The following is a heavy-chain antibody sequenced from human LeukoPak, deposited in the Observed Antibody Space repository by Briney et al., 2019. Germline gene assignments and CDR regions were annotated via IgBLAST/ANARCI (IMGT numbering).Heavy chain of an antibody. CDR1: GFNLREHN. CDR3: GRSYCDGSNSRSYDAFDI. CDR2: ARNRANSYTT. D-gene: IGHD2-21*01. V-gene: IGHV3-72*01. J-gene: IGHJ3*02. Sequence: GGSLRLSCVASGFNLREHNMDCVRQAAGKGLECVGRARNRANSYTTQFPASVKGRFTISRDDSKNSVYLQMSSLRSEDPVVYYFGRSYCDGSNSRSYDAFDIWGQGTMVTVSS.